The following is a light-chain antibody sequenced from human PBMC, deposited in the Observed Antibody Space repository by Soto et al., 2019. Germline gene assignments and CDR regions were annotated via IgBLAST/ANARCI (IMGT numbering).Light chain of an antibody. CDR1: QTIDNK. CDR2: GAS. V-gene: IGKV3-15*01. CDR3: QQYNNWPPIT. J-gene: IGKJ5*01. Sequence: IVMTQSPATLSVSPGERATLSCRASQTIDNKLAWYQQRPGQAPRLLIYGASIRATGIPARFSGSGSGTEFTLTISGLQSEDFAVYYCQQYNNWPPITFGQGTRLEIK.